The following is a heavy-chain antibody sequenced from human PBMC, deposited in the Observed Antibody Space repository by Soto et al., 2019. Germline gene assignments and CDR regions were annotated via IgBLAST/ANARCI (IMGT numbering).Heavy chain of an antibody. CDR2: IYSGGST. D-gene: IGHD4-17*01. V-gene: IGHV3-53*01. Sequence: GGSLRLSCAASGFTVSSNYMSWVRQAPGKGLEWVSVIYSGGSTYYADSVKGRFTISRDNSKNTLYLRMNSLRAEDTAVYYCARESRGTTHYYYYYYGMDVWGQGTTVTVSS. CDR1: GFTVSSNY. CDR3: ARESRGTTHYYYYYYGMDV. J-gene: IGHJ6*02.